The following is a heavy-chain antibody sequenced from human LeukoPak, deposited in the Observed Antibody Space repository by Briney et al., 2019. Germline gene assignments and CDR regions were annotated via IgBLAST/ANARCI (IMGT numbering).Heavy chain of an antibody. CDR1: DGSVSGYY. CDR3: ARSHHDILTGWFDP. J-gene: IGHJ5*02. CDR2: INHSGST. D-gene: IGHD3-9*01. Sequence: SETLSLTCAVSDGSVSGYYWNWIRQPPGKGLEWIGEINHSGSTNYNPSLKSRVTISVDTSKNQLSLKLSSVSAADTAVYYCARSHHDILTGWFDPWGPGTLVTVSS. V-gene: IGHV4-34*01.